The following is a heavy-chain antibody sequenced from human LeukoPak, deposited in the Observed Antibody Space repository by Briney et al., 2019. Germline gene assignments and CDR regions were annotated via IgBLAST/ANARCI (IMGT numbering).Heavy chain of an antibody. V-gene: IGHV1-24*01. J-gene: IGHJ4*02. CDR1: GYNLTELS. CDR3: ATFPRYCSGGSCRLDPFDY. D-gene: IGHD2-15*01. CDR2: FDPEDGET. Sequence: GASVKVSCKVSGYNLTELSMHWVRQAPGKGLEWMGGFDPEDGETIYAQKFQGRVTMTEDTSTDTAYMELSSLRSEDTAVYYCATFPRYCSGGSCRLDPFDYWGQGTLVTVSS.